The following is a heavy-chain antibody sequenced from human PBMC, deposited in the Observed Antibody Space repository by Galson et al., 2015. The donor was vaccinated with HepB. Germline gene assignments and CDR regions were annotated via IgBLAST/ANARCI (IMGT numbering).Heavy chain of an antibody. Sequence: CAISGDSVSSNSAAWNWIRQSPSRGLEWLGRTYYRSKWYNDYAVSVKSRITINPDTSKNQFSLQLNSVTPEDTAVYYCATTYYDFWSGPTPFDYWGQGTLVTVSS. D-gene: IGHD3-3*01. CDR2: TYYRSKWYN. V-gene: IGHV6-1*01. CDR3: ATTYYDFWSGPTPFDY. CDR1: GDSVSSNSAA. J-gene: IGHJ4*02.